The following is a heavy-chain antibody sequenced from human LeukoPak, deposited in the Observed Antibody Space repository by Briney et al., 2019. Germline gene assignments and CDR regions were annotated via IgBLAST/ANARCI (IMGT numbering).Heavy chain of an antibody. D-gene: IGHD5-18*01. CDR3: ARQRIQLWSYFDY. CDR2: IIPILGIA. J-gene: IGHJ4*02. CDR1: GGTFSSYT. Sequence: SVKVSCKASGGTFSSYTISWVRQAPGQGLEWMGRIIPILGIANYAQKFQGRATITADKSTSTAYMELSSLRSEDTAVYYCARQRIQLWSYFDYWGQGTLVTVSS. V-gene: IGHV1-69*02.